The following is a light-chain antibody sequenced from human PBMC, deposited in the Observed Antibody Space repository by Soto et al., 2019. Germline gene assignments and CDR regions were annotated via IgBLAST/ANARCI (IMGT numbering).Light chain of an antibody. CDR2: DTS. J-gene: IGKJ5*01. CDR3: QDRHNWPIT. Sequence: ELVLTQSPATLSLSPGERATLSCRTSQTIRGLLNWYQQRPGQAPRLIIYDTSNRATDIPARFSGSGSGTDFILAISSLDPEDFGVYFCQDRHNWPITFGQGTRLYIK. CDR1: QTIRGL. V-gene: IGKV3-11*01.